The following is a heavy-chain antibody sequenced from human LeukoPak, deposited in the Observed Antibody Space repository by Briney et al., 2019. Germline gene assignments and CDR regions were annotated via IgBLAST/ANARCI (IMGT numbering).Heavy chain of an antibody. CDR1: GGSISSGGYY. CDR3: ARTLQPQNWFDP. CDR2: IYYSGST. V-gene: IGHV4-31*03. J-gene: IGHJ5*02. Sequence: SETLSLTCTASGGSISSGGYYWSWIRQHPGKDLEWIGYIYYSGSTYYNPSLKSRVTISVDTSKNQFSLKLSSVTAADTAVYYCARTLQPQNWFDPWGQGTLVTVSS.